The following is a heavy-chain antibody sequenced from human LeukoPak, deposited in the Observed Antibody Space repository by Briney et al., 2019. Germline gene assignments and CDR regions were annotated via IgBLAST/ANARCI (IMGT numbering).Heavy chain of an antibody. V-gene: IGHV3-11*04. CDR3: ARAGELSYMDV. CDR2: IKGIGPTT. CDR1: GFTFSDYY. D-gene: IGHD3-16*01. Sequence: PGGSLRLSCAASGFTFSDYYMSWIRQAPGKGLEWVSTIKGIGPTTYYADSLKGRFTISRDNAKNSLFLQMSSLRADDTAIYYCARAGELSYMDVWGKGTAVTVSS. J-gene: IGHJ6*03.